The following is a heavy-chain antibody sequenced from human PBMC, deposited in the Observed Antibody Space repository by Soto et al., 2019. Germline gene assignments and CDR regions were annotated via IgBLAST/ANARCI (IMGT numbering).Heavy chain of an antibody. D-gene: IGHD2-15*01. Sequence: LRLSCVVSGFTFSDHYMNWVRQAPGKGLQWVAYISSRSSEINYADPVKGRFTISRDNAKNSVFLHMTSLTAEDTGVYFCARGDGAVGAAIDIWGQGTLVTVSS. CDR3: ARGDGAVGAAIDI. V-gene: IGHV3-11*06. CDR1: GFTFSDHY. J-gene: IGHJ4*02. CDR2: ISSRSSEI.